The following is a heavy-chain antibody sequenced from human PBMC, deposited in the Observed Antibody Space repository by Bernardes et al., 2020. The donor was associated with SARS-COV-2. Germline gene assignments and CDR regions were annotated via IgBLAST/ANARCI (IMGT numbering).Heavy chain of an antibody. CDR2: IYSGGST. Sequence: VGSLSLSCAASGFTFSSYAMHWVRQAPGKGLEWVAVIYSGGSTYYADSVKGRFTISRHNSKNTLYLQMNSLRAEDTAVYYCARGQKIAAAGTRYFDYWGQGTLVTVSS. J-gene: IGHJ4*02. CDR1: GFTFSSYA. V-gene: IGHV3-53*04. D-gene: IGHD6-13*01. CDR3: ARGQKIAAAGTRYFDY.